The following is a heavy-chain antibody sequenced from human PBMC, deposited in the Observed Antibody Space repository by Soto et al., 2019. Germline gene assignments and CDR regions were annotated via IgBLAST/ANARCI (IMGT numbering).Heavy chain of an antibody. V-gene: IGHV4-59*01. D-gene: IGHD2-2*01. CDR2: IFYSGST. CDR1: GGSINSYY. Sequence: SETLSLTCTVSGGSINSYYWSWIRQPPGKGLEWIGYIFYSGSTNYNPSLKSRVTMSLDTSRNQFSLKLSSVTAADTALYYCARVFPSYQFFNYFAPWGLESLVIVSS. J-gene: IGHJ5*02. CDR3: ARVFPSYQFFNYFAP.